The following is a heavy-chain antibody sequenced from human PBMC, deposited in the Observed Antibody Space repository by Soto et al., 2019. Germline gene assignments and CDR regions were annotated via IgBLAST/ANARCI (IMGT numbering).Heavy chain of an antibody. V-gene: IGHV4-39*01. CDR3: ARLFIVATTRYYFDY. J-gene: IGHJ4*02. D-gene: IGHD5-12*01. Sequence: SETLSLTCTVSGGSISSSSYYWGWIRQPPGKGLEWIGSIYYSGSTYYNPSLKSRVTISVDTSKNQFSLKLSSVTAADTAVYYCARLFIVATTRYYFDYWGQGTLVTVSS. CDR2: IYYSGST. CDR1: GGSISSSSYY.